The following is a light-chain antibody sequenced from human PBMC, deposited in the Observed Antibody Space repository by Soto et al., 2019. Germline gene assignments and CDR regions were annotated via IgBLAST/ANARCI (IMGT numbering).Light chain of an antibody. CDR2: TAS. V-gene: IGKV1-39*01. Sequence: DIQMTQSPSSLSASEGDRVSITCRTSQPISDYLNWYQQKPGKAPSLVIYTASSLQTGVPSRFSGSGSGTHFTLTISSLQPEDVATYYCQQSYNTPRTFGQGTKVDIK. CDR3: QQSYNTPRT. J-gene: IGKJ1*01. CDR1: QPISDY.